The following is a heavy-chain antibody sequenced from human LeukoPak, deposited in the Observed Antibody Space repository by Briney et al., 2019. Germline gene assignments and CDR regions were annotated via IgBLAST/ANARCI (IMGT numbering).Heavy chain of an antibody. J-gene: IGHJ4*02. V-gene: IGHV3-53*01. CDR3: ANLPRGDY. CDR2: IYSGGNT. Sequence: PGGSLRLSCAASGFTVSRNYMSWVRQAPGKGLEWVSVIYSGGNTYYADFVKGRFTISRDNSKNTLYLQINSLTAEDTAVYYCANLPRGDYWCLGTLVTVSS. D-gene: IGHD3-10*01. CDR1: GFTVSRNY.